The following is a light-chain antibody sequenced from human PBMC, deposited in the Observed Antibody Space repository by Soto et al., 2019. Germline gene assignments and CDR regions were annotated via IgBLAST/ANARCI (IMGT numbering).Light chain of an antibody. J-gene: IGLJ1*01. Sequence: VVTQEPSLTVSPGGTVTLTCGSSTGAVTSGHYPYWFQQKPGQAPRTLIYDTSKKHFWTPARFSGSLLGGKAALTLSGAQPEDEADYYCLLSYSGARPYVFGSGTKVTVL. CDR3: LLSYSGARPYV. CDR1: TGAVTSGHY. V-gene: IGLV7-46*01. CDR2: DTS.